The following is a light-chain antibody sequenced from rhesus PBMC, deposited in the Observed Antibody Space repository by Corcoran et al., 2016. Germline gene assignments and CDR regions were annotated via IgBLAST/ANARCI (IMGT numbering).Light chain of an antibody. V-gene: IGKV1-28*03. J-gene: IGKJ3*01. CDR1: QGISRY. CDR3: LQHNSYPFT. Sequence: DIQMTQSPSSLSAFVGDTVTITCRASQGISRYLNWFQQKPGKAPKLLIYAASRLESGVPSRFSGSGSGTDFTLPISSLQPEYFAVYYCLQHNSYPFTFGPGTKLDIK. CDR2: AAS.